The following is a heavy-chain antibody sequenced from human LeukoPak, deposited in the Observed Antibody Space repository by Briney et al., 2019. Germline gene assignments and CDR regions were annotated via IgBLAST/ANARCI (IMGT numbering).Heavy chain of an antibody. CDR2: IYYSRST. J-gene: IGHJ3*02. D-gene: IGHD3-16*01. V-gene: IGHV4-59*01. CDR3: AREEFWGAFDI. Sequence: SETLSLTCTVSGGSISSYYWSWIRQPPGKGLEWIGYIYYSRSTNYSPSLKSRVTISVDTSKNQFSLKLSSVTAADTAMYYCAREEFWGAFDIWGQGTMVTVSS. CDR1: GGSISSYY.